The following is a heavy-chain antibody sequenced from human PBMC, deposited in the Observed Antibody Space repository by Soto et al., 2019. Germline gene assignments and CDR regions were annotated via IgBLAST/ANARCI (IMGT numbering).Heavy chain of an antibody. J-gene: IGHJ4*02. Sequence: EVQLVESGGVVVQPGGSLRLSCAASGFTFDDYVMHWVRQAPGKGLEWVSLITWDGGKTYYADSVKGRVTMSRDNSKNSLYLQMNSLRAEDTAFYYCAKGIGPSRGYFDYWGQGTLVTVSS. V-gene: IGHV3-43D*04. D-gene: IGHD3-16*01. CDR1: GFTFDDYV. CDR2: ITWDGGKT. CDR3: AKGIGPSRGYFDY.